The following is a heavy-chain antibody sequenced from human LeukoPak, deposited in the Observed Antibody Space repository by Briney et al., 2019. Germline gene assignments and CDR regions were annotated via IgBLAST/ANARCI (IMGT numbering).Heavy chain of an antibody. Sequence: PSQTLSLTCAVSGGSISSGGYSWSWIRQPPGKGLEWIGYIYHSGSTYYNPSLKSRVTISVDRSKNQFSLKLSSVTAADTAVYYCASCGGDCYHGMDVWGQGTTVTVSS. V-gene: IGHV4-30-2*01. D-gene: IGHD2-21*01. CDR2: IYHSGST. J-gene: IGHJ6*02. CDR1: GGSISSGGYS. CDR3: ASCGGDCYHGMDV.